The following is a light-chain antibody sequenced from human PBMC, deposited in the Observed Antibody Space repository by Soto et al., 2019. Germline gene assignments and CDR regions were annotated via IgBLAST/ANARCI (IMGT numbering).Light chain of an antibody. V-gene: IGKV3-15*01. CDR2: GAS. J-gene: IGKJ1*01. Sequence: EIAMTQSPATLSVSPGERVTLSCKASRSVRSNLAWYQQKPGQAPRLLISGASTRATGITERFSGSGSGTEFTPTFNSLQSEEFAVYYCQQYNYWPGTFGQGTKVEIK. CDR3: QQYNYWPGT. CDR1: RSVRSN.